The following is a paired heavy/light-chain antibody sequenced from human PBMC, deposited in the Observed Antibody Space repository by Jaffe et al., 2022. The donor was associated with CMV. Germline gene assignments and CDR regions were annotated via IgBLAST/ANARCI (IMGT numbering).Light chain of an antibody. CDR3: QQYGSSPPVT. CDR1: QYIPGSY. V-gene: IGKV3-20*01. Sequence: EIVLTQSPGTLSLSPGERATLSCRASQYIPGSYLAWYQQKPGQAPRLLIYGASTRAAGIPDRFSGSGSETDFTFTISRLEPEDFAVYYCQQYGSSPPVTFGQGTRLEIK. CDR2: GAS. J-gene: IGKJ5*01.
Heavy chain of an antibody. CDR3: AKGRTPYPFNSGSSPGEYHFDD. D-gene: IGHD3-22*01. V-gene: IGHV3-9*01. CDR1: GFNFNGFA. CDR2: INWNSGRV. Sequence: EVQLVESGGGLVQPGRSLRLSCEASGFNFNGFAMHWVRQVPGKGLEWVSGINWNSGRVDYADAVKGRFTISRDNAKNSLYLQMNSLRPEDTALYYCAKGRTPYPFNSGSSPGEYHFDDWGQGTLVTVSS. J-gene: IGHJ4*02.